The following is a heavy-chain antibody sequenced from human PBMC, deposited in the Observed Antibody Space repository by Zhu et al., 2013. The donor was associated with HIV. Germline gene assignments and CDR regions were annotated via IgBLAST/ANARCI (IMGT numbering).Heavy chain of an antibody. J-gene: IGHJ6*02. CDR3: ARGGKSGSESYGLDV. CDR1: GYTFTGHY. Sequence: QVQLVQSGAEVKKPGASVKVSCKASGYTFTGHYLHWVRQAPGQGLQWMGWINPNSGGTNYAQQFQGRVTMTRDTSISTAYMSLSRLTSDDTAVYYCARGGKSGSESYGLDVWGQGTTVIVSS. V-gene: IGHV1-2*02. CDR2: INPNSGGT. D-gene: IGHD3-10*01.